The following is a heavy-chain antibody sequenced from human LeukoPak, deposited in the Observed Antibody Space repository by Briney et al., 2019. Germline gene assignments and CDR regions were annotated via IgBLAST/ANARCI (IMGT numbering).Heavy chain of an antibody. CDR2: IYYSGNT. V-gene: IGHV4-59*01. Sequence: SETLSLTCTVSGGSISDYYWSWIRRPPGKGLEWIGYIYYSGNTNYNPSLKSRLTISIDTSKNQFSLKLSSVTAADTAVYYCARVGSGRFDYWGHGTLVTVSS. CDR3: ARVGSGRFDY. J-gene: IGHJ4*01. D-gene: IGHD6-19*01. CDR1: GGSISDYY.